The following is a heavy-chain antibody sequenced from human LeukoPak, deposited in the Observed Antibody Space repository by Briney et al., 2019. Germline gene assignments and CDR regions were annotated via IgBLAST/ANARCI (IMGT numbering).Heavy chain of an antibody. D-gene: IGHD1-26*01. CDR3: ARNLVGAIDY. CDR2: IYYSGST. Sequence: SETLSLTCTVSGGSISSSSYYWGWIRQPPGKGLEWIGSIYYSGSTNYNPSLKSRVTISVDTSKNQFSLKLSSVTAADTAVYYCARNLVGAIDYWGQGTLVTVSS. CDR1: GGSISSSSYY. V-gene: IGHV4-39*07. J-gene: IGHJ4*02.